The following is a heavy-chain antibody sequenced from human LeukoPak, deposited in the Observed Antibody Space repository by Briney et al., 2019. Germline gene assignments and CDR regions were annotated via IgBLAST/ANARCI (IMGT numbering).Heavy chain of an antibody. CDR3: AKDEYYDPLTGRGEDYYMDV. Sequence: GGSLRLSCAASGFTFSSYAMSWVRQAPGKGLEWVSTICTRTGTTYYADSVKGRFTISRDNSKNTLFLQMNSLRAEDTAVFYCAKDEYYDPLTGRGEDYYMDVWGKGTTVTVSS. CDR1: GFTFSSYA. J-gene: IGHJ6*03. D-gene: IGHD3-9*01. V-gene: IGHV3-23*01. CDR2: ICTRTGTT.